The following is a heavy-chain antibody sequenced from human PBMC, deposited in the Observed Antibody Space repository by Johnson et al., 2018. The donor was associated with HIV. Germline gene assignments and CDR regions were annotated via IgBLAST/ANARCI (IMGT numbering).Heavy chain of an antibody. J-gene: IGHJ3*02. CDR3: AKDQASSLNAFDI. CDR1: GFTLSSYA. CDR2: ISYDGTRK. Sequence: QVQLVESGGGVVQPGRSLRLSCAASGFTLSSYAMYWVRQAPGKGLEWVAVISYDGTRKHYADSVKGRFTISRDNSKNTLYLQMNSLRAEDTAVYYWAKDQASSLNAFDIWGQGTMVTVSS. V-gene: IGHV3-30*04. D-gene: IGHD2-2*01.